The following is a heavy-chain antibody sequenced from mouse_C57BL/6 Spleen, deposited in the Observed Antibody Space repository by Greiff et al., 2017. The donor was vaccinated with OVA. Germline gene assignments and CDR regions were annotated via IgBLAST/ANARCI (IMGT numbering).Heavy chain of an antibody. CDR2: IWRGGST. V-gene: IGHV2-5*01. CDR3: AIITTVVGNYAMDY. CDR1: GFSLTSYG. D-gene: IGHD1-1*01. Sequence: VQLKESGPGLVQPSQSLSITCTVSGFSLTSYGVHWVRQSPGKGLEWLGVIWRGGSTDYNAAFMSRLSITKDNSKSQVFFKMNSLQADDTAIYYCAIITTVVGNYAMDYWGQGTSVTVSS. J-gene: IGHJ4*01.